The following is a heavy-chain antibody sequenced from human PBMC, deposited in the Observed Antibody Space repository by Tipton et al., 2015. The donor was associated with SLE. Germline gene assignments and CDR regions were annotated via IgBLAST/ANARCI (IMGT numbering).Heavy chain of an antibody. Sequence: TLSLTCAVYGGPFSGYYWGWIRQPPGKGLEWIGTIYYSGTTYYNPSLKSRVTISVDTSKNQFSLKLTSVTAADTAMYYCATSSSVKYYFDYWGQGTLVTVSS. J-gene: IGHJ4*02. CDR1: GGPFSGYY. V-gene: IGHV4-34*01. CDR2: IYYSGTT. D-gene: IGHD3-10*01. CDR3: ATSSSVKYYFDY.